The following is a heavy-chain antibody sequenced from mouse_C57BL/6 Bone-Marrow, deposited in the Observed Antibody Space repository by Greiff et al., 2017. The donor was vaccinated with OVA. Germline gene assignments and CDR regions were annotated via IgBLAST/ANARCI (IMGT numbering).Heavy chain of an antibody. V-gene: IGHV1-26*01. CDR3: AGFYYYGSSFYYFDG. J-gene: IGHJ2*01. CDR2: INPNNGGT. CDR1: GYTFTDYY. D-gene: IGHD1-1*01. Sequence: VQLQQSGPELVKPGASVKISCKASGYTFTDYYMNWVKQSPGKSLEWIGDINPNNGGTSYNQTFKGKATLTVDKSSSTAYMVLRSLTSEDSAVYYCAGFYYYGSSFYYFDGWGQGTTLTVSS.